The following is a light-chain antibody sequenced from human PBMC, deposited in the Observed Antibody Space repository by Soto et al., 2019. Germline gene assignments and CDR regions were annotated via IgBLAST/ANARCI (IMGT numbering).Light chain of an antibody. J-gene: IGLJ2*01. Sequence: QSALTQPASVSGSPGQSVTISCTGTSSDVGVYDFVSWYQQHPGKAPKVMIYEVSDRPSGVSNRFSGSKSGNTASLTISGLQAEDEAHYYCSSYTSTKVLFGGGTELSVL. CDR1: SSDVGVYDF. V-gene: IGLV2-14*01. CDR3: SSYTSTKVL. CDR2: EVS.